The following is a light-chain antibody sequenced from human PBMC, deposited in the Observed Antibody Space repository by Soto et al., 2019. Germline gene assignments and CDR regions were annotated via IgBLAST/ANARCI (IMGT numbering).Light chain of an antibody. V-gene: IGKV3-20*01. Sequence: EMVLTQSPCTLSLSPGERVTLSCRASQSVSSNFLAWYQQKPGQAPRLLIYAATTRAAGIPARFSGSGSGTDFTLTISRLEPEDFAVYYCQQYGSSGTFGQGTKVDIK. CDR2: AAT. CDR3: QQYGSSGT. CDR1: QSVSSNF. J-gene: IGKJ1*01.